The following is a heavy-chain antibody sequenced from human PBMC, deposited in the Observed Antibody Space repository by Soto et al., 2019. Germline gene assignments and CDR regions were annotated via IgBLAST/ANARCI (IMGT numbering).Heavy chain of an antibody. CDR1: GGSVSSAIPY. Sequence: PSETLSLTCTVSGGSVSSAIPYWSWIRQPPGKGLEWIGYIFYDGSTNYNPSLKSRVTFSLDTSKKQFTLNLKSVTAADTAMYYCAAGRDAYKSGYWGQGVLVTVSS. J-gene: IGHJ4*02. D-gene: IGHD1-1*01. CDR3: AAGRDAYKSGY. CDR2: IFYDGST. V-gene: IGHV4-61*01.